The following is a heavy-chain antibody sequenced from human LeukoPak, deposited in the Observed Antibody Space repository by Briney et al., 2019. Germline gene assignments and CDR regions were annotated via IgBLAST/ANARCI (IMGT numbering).Heavy chain of an antibody. Sequence: GGSLRLSCAASGFTFSSYGMHWVRQAPGKGLEWVAVIWYDGSNKYYADSVKGRFTISRDNSKNTLYLQMNSLRAEDTAVYYCAKGKGGSGWYDWGQGTLVTVSS. D-gene: IGHD6-19*01. CDR3: AKGKGGSGWYD. V-gene: IGHV3-33*06. CDR2: IWYDGSNK. J-gene: IGHJ4*02. CDR1: GFTFSSYG.